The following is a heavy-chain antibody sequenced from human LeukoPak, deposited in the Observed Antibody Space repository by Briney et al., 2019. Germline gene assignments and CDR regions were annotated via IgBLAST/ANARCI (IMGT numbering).Heavy chain of an antibody. V-gene: IGHV1-2*02. J-gene: IGHJ5*02. CDR3: ARAGTFYYGSGSYFLLTWIDP. D-gene: IGHD3-10*01. Sequence: GASVKVSCKASGYTFTGYYMHWVRQAPGQGLEWMGWIDPNSGATNYAQKFQGRVTMTRDTPISTAYMELSRLASDDTAVYYCARAGTFYYGSGSYFLLTWIDPWGQGTLVTVSS. CDR2: IDPNSGAT. CDR1: GYTFTGYY.